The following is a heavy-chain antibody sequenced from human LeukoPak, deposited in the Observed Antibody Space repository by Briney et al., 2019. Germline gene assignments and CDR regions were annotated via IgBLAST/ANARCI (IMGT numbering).Heavy chain of an antibody. CDR1: GFTFDDYA. CDR3: AKVGKVGASDY. J-gene: IGHJ4*02. D-gene: IGHD1-26*01. V-gene: IGHV3-23*01. Sequence: PGRSLRLSCAASGFTFDDYAMSWVRQAPGKGLEWVSAISGSGGSTYYADSVKGRFTISRDNSKNTLYLQMNSLRAEDTAAYYCAKVGKVGASDYWGQGTLVTVSS. CDR2: ISGSGGST.